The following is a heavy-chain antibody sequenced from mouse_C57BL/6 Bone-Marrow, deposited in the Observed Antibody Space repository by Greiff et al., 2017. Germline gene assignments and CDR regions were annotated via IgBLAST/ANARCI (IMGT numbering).Heavy chain of an antibody. J-gene: IGHJ2*01. CDR3: AREGNWVLYDY. CDR2: IDPSDSYT. CDR1: GYTFTSYW. D-gene: IGHD4-1*01. V-gene: IGHV1-69*01. Sequence: VQLQQPGAELVMPGASVKLSCKASGYTFTSYWMHWVKQRPGQGLEWIGEIDPSDSYTNYNQKFKGKSTLTVDKSSSTAYMQLSSLTSEDSAVYYWAREGNWVLYDYGGQGTTLTVSA.